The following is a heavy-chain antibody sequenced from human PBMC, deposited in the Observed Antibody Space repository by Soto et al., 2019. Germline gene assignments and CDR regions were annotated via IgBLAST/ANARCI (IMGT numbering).Heavy chain of an antibody. Sequence: QVQLVESGGGVVKPGRSLRLSCAASGFSLSSYGMHWVRQGPGKGREGGALIYYDGSNKYYADSVKGRFTISRDNSKNTLYLQMNSLRAEDTAVYYCARDEYPGAYSFGYYFDNWGQGTLVTVSS. CDR3: ARDEYPGAYSFGYYFDN. CDR2: IYYDGSNK. J-gene: IGHJ4*02. D-gene: IGHD5-18*01. CDR1: GFSLSSYG. V-gene: IGHV3-33*01.